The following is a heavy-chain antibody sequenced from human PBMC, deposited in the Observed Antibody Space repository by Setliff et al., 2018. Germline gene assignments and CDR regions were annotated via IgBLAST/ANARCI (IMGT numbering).Heavy chain of an antibody. CDR1: GSAINSGHY. D-gene: IGHD3-16*01. CDR2: FRPSGRT. Sequence: SETLSLTCAVSGSAINSGHYWGWIRQSPGKGGLGWIGSFRPSGRTYYNPSLKSRVTISLDTSRKQFALKLTSVTAADTAVYYCVRDAGDGFGVDAYAGRGFDIWGQGTMVTVSS. J-gene: IGHJ3*02. V-gene: IGHV4-38-2*02. CDR3: VRDAGDGFGVDAYAGRGFDI.